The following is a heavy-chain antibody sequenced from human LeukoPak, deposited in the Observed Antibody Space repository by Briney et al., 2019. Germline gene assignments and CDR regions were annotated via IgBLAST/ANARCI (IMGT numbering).Heavy chain of an antibody. Sequence: ASETLSLTCAVYGVSFSGYYWSWIRQPPGKGLEWIGEINHSGSTNYNPSLKSRVTISVDTSKNQFSLKLSSVTAADTAVYYCAGFSNYDFWSGYPPDWFDPWGQGTLVTVSS. V-gene: IGHV4-34*01. CDR2: INHSGST. CDR1: GVSFSGYY. CDR3: AGFSNYDFWSGYPPDWFDP. J-gene: IGHJ5*02. D-gene: IGHD3-3*01.